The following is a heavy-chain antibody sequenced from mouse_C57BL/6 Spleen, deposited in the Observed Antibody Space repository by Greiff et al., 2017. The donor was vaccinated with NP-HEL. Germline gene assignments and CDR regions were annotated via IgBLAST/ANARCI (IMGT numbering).Heavy chain of an antibody. CDR3: ARGTSDYYGSSYDWYFDV. Sequence: EVKLVESGGGLVKPGGSLKLSCAASGFTFSSYAMSWVRQTPEKRLEWVATISDGGSYTYYPDNVKGRFTISRDNAKNNLYLQMSHLKSEDTAMYYCARGTSDYYGSSYDWYFDVWGTGTTVTVSS. CDR1: GFTFSSYA. D-gene: IGHD1-1*01. J-gene: IGHJ1*03. V-gene: IGHV5-4*03. CDR2: ISDGGSYT.